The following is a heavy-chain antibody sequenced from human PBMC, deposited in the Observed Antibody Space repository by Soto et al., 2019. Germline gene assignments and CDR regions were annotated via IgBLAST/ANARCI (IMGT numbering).Heavy chain of an antibody. J-gene: IGHJ4*02. CDR1: GGSVSSGSYY. CDR2: IYYSGST. D-gene: IGHD6-6*01. V-gene: IGHV4-61*01. Sequence: QVQLQESGPGLVKPSETLSLTCTVSGGSVSSGSYYWSWIRQPPGKGLEWIGYIYYSGSTNYNPSLKSRVTISVYTSKKQFALKLSSVTAADTAVYYCARVGGDEYSSSNWGQGTLVTVSS. CDR3: ARVGGDEYSSSN.